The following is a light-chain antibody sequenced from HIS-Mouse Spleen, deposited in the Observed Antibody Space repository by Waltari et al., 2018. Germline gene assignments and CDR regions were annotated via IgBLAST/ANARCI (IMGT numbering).Light chain of an antibody. Sequence: DIQMTQSPSSLSASVGDGVTITCRASQSISSYLNWYQQKPGKAPQLLIYAASSLQSGVPSRFSGSGSGTDFTLTISSLQPEDFATYYCQQSYSTPRTFGQGTKVEIK. V-gene: IGKV1-39*01. CDR1: QSISSY. CDR3: QQSYSTPRT. J-gene: IGKJ1*01. CDR2: AAS.